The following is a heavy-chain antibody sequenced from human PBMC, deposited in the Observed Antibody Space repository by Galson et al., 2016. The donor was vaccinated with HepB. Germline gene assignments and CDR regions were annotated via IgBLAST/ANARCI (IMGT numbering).Heavy chain of an antibody. Sequence: SLRLSCAASGFIFSDYGTHWVRQAPGKGLEWVTVIWYDGSNKYYIDSVKGRFSISRDNSKNTLYLQMNSLRAEDTAVYYCVRAGQGTMDYWGQGTLVTVSS. V-gene: IGHV3-33*01. CDR3: VRAGQGTMDY. CDR2: IWYDGSNK. CDR1: GFIFSDYG. J-gene: IGHJ4*02. D-gene: IGHD1-7*01.